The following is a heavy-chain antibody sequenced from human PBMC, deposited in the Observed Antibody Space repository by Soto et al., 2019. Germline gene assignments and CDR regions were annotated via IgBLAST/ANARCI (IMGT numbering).Heavy chain of an antibody. CDR1: GGSISSAEHY. CDR2: IYYSGST. CDR3: ARGPDYHMDV. V-gene: IGHV4-30-4*01. Sequence: KPSETLSLTCSVYGGSISSAEHYWSWIRQPPGKGLERIGYIYYSGSTYDNPSLRRRITISIDTSKNRFSLKLSSMTAADTAVYYCARGPDYHMDVWGQGTTVTVSS. J-gene: IGHJ6*02.